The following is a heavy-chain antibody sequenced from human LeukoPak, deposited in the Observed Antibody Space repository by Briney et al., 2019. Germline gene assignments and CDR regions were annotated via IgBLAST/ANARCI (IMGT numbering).Heavy chain of an antibody. Sequence: ASVKVSCKASGYTFTSYGVSWVRQAPGQGLEWMGWISAYIGRTKYAQKFQGRVTMTTDTSTRTAYMKLKSLRSDDTAIYYCGGGSLRKCRGSDWPPKGLDLWGQGKPVTVS. D-gene: IGHD2-21*02. J-gene: IGHJ3*01. CDR1: GYTFTSYG. CDR2: ISAYIGRT. CDR3: GGGSLRKCRGSDWPPKGLDL. V-gene: IGHV1-18*04.